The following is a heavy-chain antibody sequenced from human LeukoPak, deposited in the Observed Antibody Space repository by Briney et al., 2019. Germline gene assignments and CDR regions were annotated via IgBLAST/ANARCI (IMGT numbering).Heavy chain of an antibody. Sequence: GGSLRLSCVGSGLTFSGFEMNWVRHAPGKGLEWVSYISADGTTKSYADSVKGRFTISRDYAKNSLYLQMNSLRGEDTAIYYCVRRFRDWGQGTLVTVSS. CDR3: VRRFRD. D-gene: IGHD5-24*01. CDR2: ISADGTTK. J-gene: IGHJ4*02. V-gene: IGHV3-48*03. CDR1: GLTFSGFE.